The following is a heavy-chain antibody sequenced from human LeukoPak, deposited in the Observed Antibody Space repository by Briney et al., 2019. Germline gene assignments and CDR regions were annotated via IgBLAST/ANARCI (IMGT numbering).Heavy chain of an antibody. V-gene: IGHV4-30-4*01. D-gene: IGHD6-19*01. CDR1: GGSISSGVYY. Sequence: SETLSLTCTVSGGSISSGVYYWGWIRQPPGEGLEWIGYISYSGSTYYNPSLKSRVTISLDTSKNQFSLNLSSVTAADTAVYYCGYSSGWWVVDYWGQGTLVTVSS. CDR3: GYSSGWWVVDY. CDR2: ISYSGST. J-gene: IGHJ4*02.